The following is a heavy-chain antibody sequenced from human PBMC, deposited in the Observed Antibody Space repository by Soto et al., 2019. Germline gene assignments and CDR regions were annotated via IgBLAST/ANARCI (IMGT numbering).Heavy chain of an antibody. CDR1: GFTFSSYS. D-gene: IGHD2-15*01. CDR3: ARDHHCSGGSCYSGWFDP. Sequence: PGGSLRLSCAASGFTFSSYSMNWVRQAPGKGLEWVSSISSSSSYIYYADSVKGRFTISGDNAKNSLYLQMNSLRAEDTAVYYCARDHHCSGGSCYSGWFDPWGQGTLVTVSS. V-gene: IGHV3-21*01. CDR2: ISSSSSYI. J-gene: IGHJ5*02.